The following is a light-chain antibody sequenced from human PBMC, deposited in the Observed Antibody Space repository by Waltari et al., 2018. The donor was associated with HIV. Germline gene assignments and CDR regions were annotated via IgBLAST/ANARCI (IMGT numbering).Light chain of an antibody. Sequence: VMTQSPESLAVSPGETAIINCKSGRSPLQTVDKGNYLGWYKQGPGKPPKLIIYWATIRESGVPARFSGSGSGTNCSRTITNFVSEDVAVYYCQQSYATPTFGQGTKLEI. CDR2: WAT. V-gene: IGKV4-1*01. CDR1: RSPLQTVDKGNY. J-gene: IGKJ1*01. CDR3: QQSYATPT.